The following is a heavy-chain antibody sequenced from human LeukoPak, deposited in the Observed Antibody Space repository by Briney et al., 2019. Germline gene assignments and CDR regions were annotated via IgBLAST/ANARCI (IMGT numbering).Heavy chain of an antibody. CDR3: AKEDDSSSWYALAY. V-gene: IGHV3-43*02. CDR1: GFTFDDYA. Sequence: PGGSLRLPCAASGFTFDDYAIYWVRQGPGKGLEWVSLISGDGGSIYYADSVKGRFTISRDNSKNSLYLQMNSLRTEDTALYYCAKEDDSSSWYALAYWGQGTLVTVSS. J-gene: IGHJ4*02. CDR2: ISGDGGSI. D-gene: IGHD6-13*01.